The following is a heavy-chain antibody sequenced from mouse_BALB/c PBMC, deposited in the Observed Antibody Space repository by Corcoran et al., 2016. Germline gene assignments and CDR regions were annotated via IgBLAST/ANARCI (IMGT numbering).Heavy chain of an antibody. D-gene: IGHD4-1*01. Sequence: DVQLQESGPGLVKPSQSLSLTCSVTGYSITSGYYWNWIRQFPGNKLEWMGYISYDGSNNYNPSLKNRISITRDTSKNQFFLKLNSVTTEDTATYYCASGTYDFDYWGQGTTLTVSS. V-gene: IGHV3-6*02. CDR3: ASGTYDFDY. CDR2: ISYDGSN. J-gene: IGHJ2*01. CDR1: GYSITSGYY.